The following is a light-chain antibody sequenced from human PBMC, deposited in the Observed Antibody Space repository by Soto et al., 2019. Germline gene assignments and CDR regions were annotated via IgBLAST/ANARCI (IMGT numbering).Light chain of an antibody. CDR2: GNS. V-gene: IGLV1-40*01. Sequence: QSVLTQPPSVSGAPGQSVTISCTGSSSNIGAGYDVHWYQQLPGTAPKLLIYGNSNRPSGVPDRFSGSKSGTSASLAITGLQAEDEADYYCQSYDISLSGSGVFGGGTKVTVL. CDR1: SSNIGAGYD. CDR3: QSYDISLSGSGV. J-gene: IGLJ3*02.